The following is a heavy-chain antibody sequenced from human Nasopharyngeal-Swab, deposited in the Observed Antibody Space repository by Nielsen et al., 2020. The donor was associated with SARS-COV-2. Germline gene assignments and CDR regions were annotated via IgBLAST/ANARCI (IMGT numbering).Heavy chain of an antibody. D-gene: IGHD3-22*01. CDR3: ARPGYDSSGYTSYFDY. J-gene: IGHJ4*02. Sequence: RQAPGKGLEWVGSIYYSGSTYYNPALKSRVTIPVDTSKNHFSLKLSSVTAADTAVYYCARPGYDSSGYTSYFDYWGQGTLVTVSS. V-gene: IGHV4-39*01. CDR2: IYYSGST.